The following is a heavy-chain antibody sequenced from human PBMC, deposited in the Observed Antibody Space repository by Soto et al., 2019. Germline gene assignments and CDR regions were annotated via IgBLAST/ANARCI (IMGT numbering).Heavy chain of an antibody. CDR1: GFTFSTYA. CDR3: VKGGITMVRGVLFDY. J-gene: IGHJ4*02. CDR2: ISNNGGST. V-gene: IGHV3-64D*06. Sequence: GGSLRLSCSASGFTFSTYAMHWVRQAPGKGLEYVSAISNNGGSTYYADSVKGRFTISRDNSKNTLYLQMSSLRTADTAIYYCVKGGITMVRGVLFDYWGQGTPVTV. D-gene: IGHD3-10*01.